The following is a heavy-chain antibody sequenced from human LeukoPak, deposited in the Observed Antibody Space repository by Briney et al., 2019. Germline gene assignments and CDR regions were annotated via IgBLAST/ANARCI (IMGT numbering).Heavy chain of an antibody. J-gene: IGHJ4*02. CDR3: TRGLRTTILGGDYF. CDR1: GFTFSSYD. V-gene: IGHV3-48*03. CDR2: ITSAGAT. D-gene: IGHD3-3*01. Sequence: GGSLRLSFAASGFTFSSYDMKWVRQAPGKGLEWVAYITSAGATFYPDSLKGRYIISRDNAKSSVSLQMSSLRAEDTAVYYCTRGLRTTILGGDYFWGQGTVVTVSS.